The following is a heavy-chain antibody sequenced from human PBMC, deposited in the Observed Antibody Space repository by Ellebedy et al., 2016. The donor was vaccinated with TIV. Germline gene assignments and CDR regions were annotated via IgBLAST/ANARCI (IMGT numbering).Heavy chain of an antibody. Sequence: RINSDGSSTSYADSVKGRFTISRDNAKNTLYLQMNSLRAEDTAVYYCARPSVSNGYYQFDFWGQGALVTVSS. D-gene: IGHD3-22*01. J-gene: IGHJ4*02. CDR3: ARPSVSNGYYQFDF. V-gene: IGHV3-74*01. CDR2: INSDGSST.